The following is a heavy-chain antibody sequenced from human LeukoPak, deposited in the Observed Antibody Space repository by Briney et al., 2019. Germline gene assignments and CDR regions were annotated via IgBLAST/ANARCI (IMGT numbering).Heavy chain of an antibody. V-gene: IGHV3-30*18. CDR1: GFTFSTYG. J-gene: IGHJ4*02. D-gene: IGHD5-18*01. CDR3: AKRGCSYSFDY. CDR2: ISSDGSNK. Sequence: SGGSLRLSCAASGFTFSTYGMHWVRQAPGKGLEWVAVISSDGSNKYYADSVKGRFTISRDNSKNTLYLQMNSLRAEDTAVYYCAKRGCSYSFDYWGQGTLVTVSS.